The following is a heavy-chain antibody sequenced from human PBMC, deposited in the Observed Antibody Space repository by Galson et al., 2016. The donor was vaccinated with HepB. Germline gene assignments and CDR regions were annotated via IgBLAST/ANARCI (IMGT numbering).Heavy chain of an antibody. CDR3: AFPYVSSAFDY. CDR1: GGSFSGYD. D-gene: IGHD3-22*01. CDR2: INHSGRT. V-gene: IGHV4-34*01. J-gene: IGHJ4*02. Sequence: SETLSLTCVVSGGSFSGYDWNWIRQSPGKGLEWIGEINHSGRTNYNPSLKSRVAISVDMSKNQFSLKLRSATAADTAVYFCAFPYVSSAFDYWGQGSLVT.